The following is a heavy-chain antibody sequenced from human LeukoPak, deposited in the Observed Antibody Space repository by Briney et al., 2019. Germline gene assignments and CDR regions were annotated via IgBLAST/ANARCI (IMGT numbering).Heavy chain of an antibody. V-gene: IGHV3-23*01. J-gene: IGHJ4*02. Sequence: RGSLRLSCAASGFSFSSYAMSWVRQAPRKGLEWVSGISAGGGSAYYADSVKGRFTISRDNFKNTLLLQMNSLRAKDTAVYYCARDPPTYHEILSCPDCCGQGSLVTVSS. D-gene: IGHD3-9*01. CDR3: ARDPPTYHEILSCPDC. CDR1: GFSFSSYA. CDR2: ISAGGGSA.